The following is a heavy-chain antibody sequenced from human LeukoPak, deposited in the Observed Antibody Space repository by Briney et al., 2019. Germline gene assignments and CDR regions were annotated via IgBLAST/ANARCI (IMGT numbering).Heavy chain of an antibody. V-gene: IGHV3-30-3*01. D-gene: IGHD3-10*01. Sequence: SGGSLRLSCAASGFTFSSYAMHWVRQAPGKGLEWVAVISYDGSNKYYADSVKGRFTISRDNSKNTLYLQMNSLRAEDTAVYYCARCEGNTYYYGSGSYYHDYWGQGTLVTVSS. CDR1: GFTFSSYA. CDR3: ARCEGNTYYYGSGSYYHDY. CDR2: ISYDGSNK. J-gene: IGHJ4*02.